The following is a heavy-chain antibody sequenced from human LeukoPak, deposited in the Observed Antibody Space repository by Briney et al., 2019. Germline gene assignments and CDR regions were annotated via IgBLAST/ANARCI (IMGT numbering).Heavy chain of an antibody. V-gene: IGHV3-30*04. Sequence: GGSLRLSCAASGFTFSSYAIHWVRQAPGKGLEWVAVISYDGSNKYYADSVKGRFTISRDNSKNTLYLQMNSLRAEDTAVYYCAKPLYVDIVVLDYWGQGTLVTVSS. D-gene: IGHD5-12*01. CDR1: GFTFSSYA. CDR3: AKPLYVDIVVLDY. CDR2: ISYDGSNK. J-gene: IGHJ4*02.